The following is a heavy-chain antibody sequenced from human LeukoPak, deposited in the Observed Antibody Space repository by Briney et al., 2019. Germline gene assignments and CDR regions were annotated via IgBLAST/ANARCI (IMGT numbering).Heavy chain of an antibody. V-gene: IGHV3-64*01. CDR2: ISSNGGST. Sequence: GGSLRLSCAASGFTFSSYAMHWVRQAPGKGLEYVSAISSNGGSTYYANSVKGRFTISRDNSKNTLYLQMGSLRAEDMAVYYCATTPWGAVAGKGASDYWGQGTLVTVSS. CDR1: GFTFSSYA. CDR3: ATTPWGAVAGKGASDY. J-gene: IGHJ4*02. D-gene: IGHD6-19*01.